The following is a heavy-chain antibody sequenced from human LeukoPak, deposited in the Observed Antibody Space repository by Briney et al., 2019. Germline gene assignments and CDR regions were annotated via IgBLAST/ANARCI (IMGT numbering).Heavy chain of an antibody. V-gene: IGHV1-2*02. Sequence: PMASVKVSCKASGYPFTGYYMHWVRQAPGQGLEWMGWINPNSGGTNYAQKFQGRVTMTRDTSISTAYMELSRLRSDDTAVYYCARAYGSGSYYRTYFDYWGQGTLVTVSS. CDR2: INPNSGGT. J-gene: IGHJ4*02. CDR1: GYPFTGYY. CDR3: ARAYGSGSYYRTYFDY. D-gene: IGHD3-10*01.